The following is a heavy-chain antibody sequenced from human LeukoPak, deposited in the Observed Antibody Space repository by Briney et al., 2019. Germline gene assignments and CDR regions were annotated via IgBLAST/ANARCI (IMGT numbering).Heavy chain of an antibody. CDR2: IYYSGST. Sequence: PSETLSLTCTVSGGSISCYYWSWIRQPPGKGLEWIGYIYYSGSTKYNPSLKSRVTISVDTSKNQFSLKLSSVTAADTAVYYCARGDGWYYFDYWGQGILVTVSS. CDR1: GGSISCYY. V-gene: IGHV4-59*08. D-gene: IGHD6-19*01. CDR3: ARGDGWYYFDY. J-gene: IGHJ4*02.